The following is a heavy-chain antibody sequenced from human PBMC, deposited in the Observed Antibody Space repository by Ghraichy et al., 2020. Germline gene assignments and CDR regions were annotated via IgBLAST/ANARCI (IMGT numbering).Heavy chain of an antibody. CDR2: INTNTGNP. Sequence: ASVKVSCKASGYTFTSYAMNWVRQAPGQGLEWMGWINTNTGNPTYAQGFTGRFVFSLDTSVSTAYLQISSLKAEDTAVYYCAREATVTNEPRHFDYWGQGTLVTVSS. CDR3: AREATVTNEPRHFDY. V-gene: IGHV7-4-1*02. D-gene: IGHD4-17*01. J-gene: IGHJ4*02. CDR1: GYTFTSYA.